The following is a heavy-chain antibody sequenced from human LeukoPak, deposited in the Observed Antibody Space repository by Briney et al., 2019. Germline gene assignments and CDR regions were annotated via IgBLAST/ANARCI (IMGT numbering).Heavy chain of an antibody. CDR1: GGSISSSSYY. CDR3: ARVKMDCSSTSCYFDYYYYMDV. J-gene: IGHJ6*03. CDR2: IYYSGST. Sequence: SETLSLTCTVSGGSISSSSYYWGWIRQPPGKGLEWIGSIYYSGSTYYNPSLKSRVTISVDTSKNQFSLKLSSVTAADTAVYYCARVKMDCSSTSCYFDYYYYMDVWGKGTTVTVSS. D-gene: IGHD2-2*01. V-gene: IGHV4-39*07.